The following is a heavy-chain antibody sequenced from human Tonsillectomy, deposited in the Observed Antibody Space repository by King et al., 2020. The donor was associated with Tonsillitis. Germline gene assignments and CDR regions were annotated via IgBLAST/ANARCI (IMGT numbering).Heavy chain of an antibody. V-gene: IGHV3-72*01. D-gene: IGHD3-22*01. CDR3: AHSRGYYDYDELDI. J-gene: IGHJ3*02. CDR2: TRNKANSYTT. Sequence: VQLVESGGGLVQPGGSLRLSCAVSGFTFSDHYIDWVRQAPGKGLEWVGRTRNKANSYTTEYAASVKGRVTISRDDSKKSEYLQMNSLKTEDTAVYYCAHSRGYYDYDELDIWGQGTMVTVS. CDR1: GFTFSDHY.